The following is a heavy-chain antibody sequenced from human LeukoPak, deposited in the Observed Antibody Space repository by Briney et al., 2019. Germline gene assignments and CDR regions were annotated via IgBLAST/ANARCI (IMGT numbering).Heavy chain of an antibody. CDR1: EFTVSSTY. CDR2: ISGSGGST. Sequence: SGGSLRLSCAVSEFTVSSTYMSWVRQVPGKGLEWVAAISGSGGSTYYADSVKGRFTVSRDNSKNTLYLQMNSLKAEDTAVYYCAKDSRISGSFSGFDSWGRGTLVTVSS. CDR3: AKDSRISGSFSGFDS. J-gene: IGHJ5*01. V-gene: IGHV3-23*01. D-gene: IGHD1-26*01.